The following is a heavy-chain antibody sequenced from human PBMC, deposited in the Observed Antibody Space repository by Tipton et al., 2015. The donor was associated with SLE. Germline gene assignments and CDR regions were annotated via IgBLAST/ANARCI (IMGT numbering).Heavy chain of an antibody. CDR1: GDPITDNF. CDR3: ARGHNYYDSRGYFPDVFDI. J-gene: IGHJ3*02. D-gene: IGHD3-22*01. V-gene: IGHV4-59*01. CDR2: THNSGST. Sequence: TLSLTCTVSGDPITDNFWSWIRQPAGKGLEWIGYTHNSGSTNYNPSLKSRVTISLDTSRNQLSLKLSSVTAADTAVYYCARGHNYYDSRGYFPDVFDIWGQGTKVTVSS.